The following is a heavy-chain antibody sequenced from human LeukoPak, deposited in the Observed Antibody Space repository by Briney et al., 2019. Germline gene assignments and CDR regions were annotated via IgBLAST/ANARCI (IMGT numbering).Heavy chain of an antibody. D-gene: IGHD3-3*01. CDR3: ARDGPITGDFWSGYYSIDY. V-gene: IGHV1-2*02. Sequence: ASVKVSCKASGYTFTGYYMHWVRQAPGQGLEWMGWINPNSGGTNYAQKLQGRVTMTTDTSTSTAYMELRSLRSDDTAVYYCARDGPITGDFWSGYYSIDYWGQGTLVTVSS. J-gene: IGHJ4*02. CDR2: INPNSGGT. CDR1: GYTFTGYY.